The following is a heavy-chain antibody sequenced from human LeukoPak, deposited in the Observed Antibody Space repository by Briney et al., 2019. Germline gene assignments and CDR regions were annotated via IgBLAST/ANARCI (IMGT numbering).Heavy chain of an antibody. CDR2: IYYSGST. J-gene: IGHJ4*02. Sequence: SETLSLTCTVSGGSVSSGSYYWSWIRQPPGKGLEWIGYIYYSGSTNYNPSLKSRVTISVDTSKNQFSLKLSSVTAADTAVYYCARDSLDYHDSSEGKFDYWGQGTLVTVSS. V-gene: IGHV4-61*01. CDR1: GGSVSSGSYY. CDR3: ARDSLDYHDSSEGKFDY. D-gene: IGHD3-22*01.